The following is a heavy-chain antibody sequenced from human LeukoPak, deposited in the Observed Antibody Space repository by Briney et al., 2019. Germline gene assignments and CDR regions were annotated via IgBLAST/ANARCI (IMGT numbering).Heavy chain of an antibody. Sequence: GGSLRLSCAASGFIFSNYAMTWVRQAPGKGLEWVSGISGSGGSTYYVDSVKGRFTISRDNSKNTLYLQMNSLREEDTALYFCAKNGGGQCYSHLDSWGQGNLVTVSS. D-gene: IGHD2-21*01. CDR2: ISGSGGST. J-gene: IGHJ4*02. CDR1: GFIFSNYA. V-gene: IGHV3-23*01. CDR3: AKNGGGQCYSHLDS.